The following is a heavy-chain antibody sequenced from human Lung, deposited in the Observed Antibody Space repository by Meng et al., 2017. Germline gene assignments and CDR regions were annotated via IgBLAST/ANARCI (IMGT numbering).Heavy chain of an antibody. J-gene: IGHJ4*01. CDR2: MKSNVDGGTV. V-gene: IGHV3-15*01. CDR3: SGHVDD. CDR1: GFTFSNAW. Sequence: GESLKISCAASGFTFSNAWMTWVRQAPGKGLEWIGRMKSNVDGGTVDYAAAVKGRFFISRDDSESTFYLQMNSLKTEDTAVYYCSGHVDDWGHGTLVTVSS.